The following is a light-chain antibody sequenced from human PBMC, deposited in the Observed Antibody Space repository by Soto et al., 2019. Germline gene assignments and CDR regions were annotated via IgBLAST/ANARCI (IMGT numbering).Light chain of an antibody. CDR1: QGISSY. J-gene: IGKJ5*01. CDR3: QQLLSYPIT. Sequence: DIQLTQSPSFLSASVGDRVTITCRASQGISSYLAWYQQKPGKAPKLLISTASTLQSGVPSRFSGSGSGTEFTLTISSLQPEDFATYYCQQLLSYPITFGQGTRLEIK. CDR2: TAS. V-gene: IGKV1-9*01.